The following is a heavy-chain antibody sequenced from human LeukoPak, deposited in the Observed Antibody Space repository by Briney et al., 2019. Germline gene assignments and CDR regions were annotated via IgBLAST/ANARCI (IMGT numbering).Heavy chain of an antibody. CDR3: AGNPLGTEMLMGYFYYGMDV. J-gene: IGHJ6*02. Sequence: SVKVSCKASGGTFSSHALSWVRQAPGQGLEWMGRIIPMFGVTNYAQNFQSRFTITADKSTTTVYMELTSLRSEDTAVYYCAGNPLGTEMLMGYFYYGMDVWGQGTTVTVSS. CDR2: IIPMFGVT. D-gene: IGHD3-16*01. CDR1: GGTFSSHA. V-gene: IGHV1-69*04.